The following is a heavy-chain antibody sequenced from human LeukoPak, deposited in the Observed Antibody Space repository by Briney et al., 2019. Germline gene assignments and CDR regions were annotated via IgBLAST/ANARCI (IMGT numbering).Heavy chain of an antibody. CDR1: GFTFSSYE. CDR3: ARDSGVIDYYYYGMDV. J-gene: IGHJ6*02. Sequence: GGSLRLSCAASGFTFSSYEMNWVRQAPGKGLEWVSYISSSGSTIYYADSVKGRFTISRDNAKNSLYLQMNSLRAEDTAVYYCARDSGVIDYYYYGMDVWGQGTTVTASS. CDR2: ISSSGSTI. V-gene: IGHV3-48*03. D-gene: IGHD2-8*01.